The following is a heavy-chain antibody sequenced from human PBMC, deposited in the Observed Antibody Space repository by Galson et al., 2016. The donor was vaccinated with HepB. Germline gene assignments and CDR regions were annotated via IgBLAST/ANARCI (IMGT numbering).Heavy chain of an antibody. J-gene: IGHJ5*02. CDR2: IYYSGST. CDR3: ARSWSGYYDFWRPSSEGNWFDP. CDR1: GGSISSSSYY. Sequence: SETLSLTCTVSGGSISSSSYYWDWIRRPPGKGLEWIGSIYYSGSTYNNPSLKSRVTISVDTSKNQFSLKLSSVTAADTAVYYCARSWSGYYDFWRPSSEGNWFDPWGQGTLVTVSS. D-gene: IGHD3-3*01. V-gene: IGHV4-39*01.